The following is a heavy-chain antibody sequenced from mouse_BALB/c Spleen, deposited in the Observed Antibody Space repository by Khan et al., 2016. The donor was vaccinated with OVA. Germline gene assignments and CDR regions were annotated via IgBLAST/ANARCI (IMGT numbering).Heavy chain of an antibody. CDR2: ISSLAYSI. J-gene: IGHJ4*01. CDR3: ARSWAMDY. Sequence: EVQLQESGGGLVQPGGSRKLSCAASRFTFSDYGLAWVRQAPGKGPEWVAFISSLAYSIYYADTVTGRFTISRENAKKTLYLEMSSLRSEDTAMYYCARSWAMDYWGQGTSVTVSS. V-gene: IGHV5-15*02. CDR1: RFTFSDYG.